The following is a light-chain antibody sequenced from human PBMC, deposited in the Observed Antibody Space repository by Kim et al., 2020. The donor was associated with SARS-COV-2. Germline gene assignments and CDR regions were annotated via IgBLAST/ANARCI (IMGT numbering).Light chain of an antibody. CDR2: AAS. CDR1: QSISSY. V-gene: IGKV1-39*01. Sequence: ASVGDRVTITCRARQSISSYLNWYQQKPGKAPNLLIYAASSLQSGVPSRFSGSGSGTDFTLTISSLQPEDFATYYCQQSYSTLWTFGQGTKVDIK. CDR3: QQSYSTLWT. J-gene: IGKJ1*01.